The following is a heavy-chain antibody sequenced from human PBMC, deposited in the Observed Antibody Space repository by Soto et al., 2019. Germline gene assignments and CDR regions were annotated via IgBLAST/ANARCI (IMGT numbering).Heavy chain of an antibody. Sequence: SETLSLTCTVSGGSISSYYWSWIRQPPGKGLEWMGYIYYSGSTNYNPSLKSRVIIAVDTSKNQFSLKLSSVTAADTAVYYCARGVTGAYYNYYMDVWDKGTTVTVSS. CDR2: IYYSGST. V-gene: IGHV4-59*01. CDR3: ARGVTGAYYNYYMDV. CDR1: GGSISSYY. J-gene: IGHJ6*03. D-gene: IGHD7-27*01.